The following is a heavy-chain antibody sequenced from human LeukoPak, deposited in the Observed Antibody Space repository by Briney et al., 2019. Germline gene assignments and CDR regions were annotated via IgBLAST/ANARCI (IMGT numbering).Heavy chain of an antibody. CDR3: ARYRYSGSYPTDY. V-gene: IGHV3-7*01. CDR1: GFIFSSYW. CDR2: IKQDGSEK. D-gene: IGHD1-26*01. J-gene: IGHJ4*02. Sequence: GGSLRLSCAASGFIFSSYWMSWVRQAPGKRLEWVANIKQDGSEKYYVDSVKGRFTISRDNAKNSLYLQMNSLRAEDTAVYYCARYRYSGSYPTDYWGQGTLVTVSS.